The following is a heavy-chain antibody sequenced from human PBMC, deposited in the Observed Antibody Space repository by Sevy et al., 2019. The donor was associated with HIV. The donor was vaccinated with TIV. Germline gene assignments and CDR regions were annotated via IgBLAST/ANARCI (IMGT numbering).Heavy chain of an antibody. J-gene: IGHJ4*02. CDR2: FYYSGST. CDR1: GGSISSGSYY. V-gene: IGHV4-39*01. Sequence: SETLSLTCTVSGGSISSGSYYWGWIRQPPGKGLEWIGSFYYSGSTYYNPSLKSRVTISVDTSKNQFSLNLISVTAADTAVYYCARLALAAGGVDYWGQGTLVTVSS. CDR3: ARLALAAGGVDY. D-gene: IGHD6-13*01.